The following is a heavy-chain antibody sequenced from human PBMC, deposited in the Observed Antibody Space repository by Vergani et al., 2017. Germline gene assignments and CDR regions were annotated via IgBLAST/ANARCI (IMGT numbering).Heavy chain of an antibody. D-gene: IGHD3-10*01. J-gene: IGHJ4*02. CDR2: IYHSGST. Sequence: QVQLQESGPGLVKPSETLSLTCTVSGYSISSGYYWGWIRQPPGKGLEWIGSIYHSGSTYYNPSLKSRVTISVDTSKNQFSLKLSSVTAADTAVYYCAKDASRGSGIDFWGQGTLVTVSS. CDR1: GYSISSGYY. CDR3: AKDASRGSGIDF. V-gene: IGHV4-38-2*02.